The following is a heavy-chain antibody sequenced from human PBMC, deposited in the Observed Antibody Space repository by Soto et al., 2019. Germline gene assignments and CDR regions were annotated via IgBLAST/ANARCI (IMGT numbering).Heavy chain of an antibody. CDR2: ISSSSYI. Sequence: GGSLRLSCAASGFTFSSYSMNWVRQAPGKGLEWVSSISSSSYIYYADSVKGRFTISRDNAKNSLYLQMNSLRAEDTAVYYCATSGYSYVYYFDYWGQGTLVTVSS. D-gene: IGHD5-18*01. J-gene: IGHJ4*02. V-gene: IGHV3-21*01. CDR1: GFTFSSYS. CDR3: ATSGYSYVYYFDY.